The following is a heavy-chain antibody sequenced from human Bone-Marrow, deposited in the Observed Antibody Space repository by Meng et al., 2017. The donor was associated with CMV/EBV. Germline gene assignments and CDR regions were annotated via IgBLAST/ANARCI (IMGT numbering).Heavy chain of an antibody. CDR3: ARDIGVRIAARLIYYYGMDV. V-gene: IGHV3-7*01. CDR2: IKQDGSEK. Sequence: ETLSLTCAASGFTFSSYWMSWVRQAPGKGLEWVANIKQDGSEKYYVDSVKGRFTISRDNAKNSLYLQMNSLRAEDTAVYYCARDIGVRIAARLIYYYGMDVWGQGTTVTVSS. D-gene: IGHD6-6*01. J-gene: IGHJ6*02. CDR1: GFTFSSYW.